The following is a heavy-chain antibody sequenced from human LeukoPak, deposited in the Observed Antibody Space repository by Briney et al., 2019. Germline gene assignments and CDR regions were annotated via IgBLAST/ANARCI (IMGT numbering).Heavy chain of an antibody. CDR3: ARDIAVAGLEGGFDY. V-gene: IGHV1-46*01. CDR2: INPSGGST. D-gene: IGHD6-19*01. CDR1: GYTFTSYY. Sequence: ASVKVSCKASGYTFTSYYMHWVRQAPGQGLEWMGIINPSGGSTSYAQKFQGRVTMTRDMSTSTVYMELSSLRSEDTAVYYCARDIAVAGLEGGFDYWGQGTLVTVSS. J-gene: IGHJ4*02.